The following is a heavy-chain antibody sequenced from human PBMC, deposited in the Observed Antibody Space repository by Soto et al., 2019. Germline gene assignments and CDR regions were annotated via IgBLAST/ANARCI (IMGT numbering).Heavy chain of an antibody. CDR3: ARDGVGATAFCGFLYY. CDR2: IRFDGSNI. V-gene: IGHV3-33*01. D-gene: IGHD2-15*01. Sequence: QVLLVESGGGVVQPGRSLRLSCAASESIFRGYGMDWVRQAPGKGLEWVAIIRFDGSNINYADFVMGRFTISRDNSKNVLDLGMNSRRAEETAVYYCARDGVGATAFCGFLYYWGQGTRVTVSA. CDR1: ESIFRGYG. J-gene: IGHJ4*02.